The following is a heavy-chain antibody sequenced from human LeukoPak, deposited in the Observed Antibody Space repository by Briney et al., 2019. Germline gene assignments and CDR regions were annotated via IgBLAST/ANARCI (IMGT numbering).Heavy chain of an antibody. CDR3: ARASLGDYVWGSYRRKNWFDP. CDR1: GGSFSGYY. D-gene: IGHD3-16*02. CDR2: INHSGST. J-gene: IGHJ5*02. Sequence: SETLSLTCAVYGGSFSGYYWSWIRHPPGKGLKWIGEINHSGSTNYNPSLKSRVTISVDTSKNQFSLKLSPVTAADTAVYCCARASLGDYVWGSYRRKNWFDPWGQGTLVTVSS. V-gene: IGHV4-34*01.